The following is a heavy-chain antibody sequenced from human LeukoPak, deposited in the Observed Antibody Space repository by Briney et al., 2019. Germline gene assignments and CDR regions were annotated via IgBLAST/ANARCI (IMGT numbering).Heavy chain of an antibody. D-gene: IGHD2-2*01. J-gene: IGHJ6*04. Sequence: PGGSLRLSCAASGFTFSSYAMHWVRQAPGKGLEWVAVTSYDGSNKYYADSVKGRFTISRDNSKNTLYLQMNSLRAEDTAVYYCARDPTIVVVPCGMDVWGKGTTVTVSS. CDR1: GFTFSSYA. CDR3: ARDPTIVVVPCGMDV. CDR2: TSYDGSNK. V-gene: IGHV3-30*04.